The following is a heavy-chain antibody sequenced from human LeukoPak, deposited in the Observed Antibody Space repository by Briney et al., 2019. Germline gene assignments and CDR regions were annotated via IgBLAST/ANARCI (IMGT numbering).Heavy chain of an antibody. CDR2: ISGSGGGT. CDR3: AKRGVVIRVILVGFHKEAYYFDS. D-gene: IGHD3-22*01. J-gene: IGHJ4*02. CDR1: GITLSNYG. V-gene: IGHV3-23*01. Sequence: GGSLRLSCAVSGITLSNYGMSWVRQAPGEGLGWVAGISGSGGGTNYADSVKGRFTISRDNPKNTLYLQMNGLRAEDTAVYFCAKRGVVIRVILVGFHKEAYYFDSWGQGALVTVSS.